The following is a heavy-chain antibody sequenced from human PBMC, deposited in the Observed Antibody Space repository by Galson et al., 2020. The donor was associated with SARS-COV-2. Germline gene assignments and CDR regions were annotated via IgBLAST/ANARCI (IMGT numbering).Heavy chain of an antibody. J-gene: IGHJ2*01. CDR1: GFTFSSYS. Sequence: GESLKISCAASGFTFSSYSMNWVRQAPGKGLEWVSSISSSSSYIYYADSVKGRFTISRDNAKNSLYLQMNSLRAEDTAVYYCARELTVTTGWYFDLWGRGTRVTVSS. D-gene: IGHD4-17*01. CDR2: ISSSSSYI. V-gene: IGHV3-21*01. CDR3: ARELTVTTGWYFDL.